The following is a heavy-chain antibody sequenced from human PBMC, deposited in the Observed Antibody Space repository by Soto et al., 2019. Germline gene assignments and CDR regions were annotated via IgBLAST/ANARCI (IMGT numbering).Heavy chain of an antibody. D-gene: IGHD2-2*01. J-gene: IGHJ6*02. CDR2: INYSENT. CDR1: GDSVSSNSYY. Sequence: SETLSLTGAVSGDSVSSNSYYWGWFRQPPGKGLEWIGGINYSENTYYDPSLKSRVTISVDTSKNQFSLMLTSVTAADTAVYYCARHPGYCTGTSCYGYYTMDVWGHGTTVTVS. V-gene: IGHV4-39*01. CDR3: ARHPGYCTGTSCYGYYTMDV.